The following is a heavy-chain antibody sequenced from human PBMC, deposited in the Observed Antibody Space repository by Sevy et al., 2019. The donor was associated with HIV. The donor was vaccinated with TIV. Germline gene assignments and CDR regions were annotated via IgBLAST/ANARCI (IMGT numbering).Heavy chain of an antibody. CDR3: AVDILTDYYYMDV. CDR1: GFTVSSNY. D-gene: IGHD3-9*01. V-gene: IGHV3-66*02. J-gene: IGHJ6*03. Sequence: GESLKISCAASGFTVSSNYMSWVRQAPGKGLEWVSVIYSGGSTYYADSVKGRFTISRDNSKNTLYLQMNSLRAEDTAVYYCAVDILTDYYYMDVWGKGTTVTVSS. CDR2: IYSGGST.